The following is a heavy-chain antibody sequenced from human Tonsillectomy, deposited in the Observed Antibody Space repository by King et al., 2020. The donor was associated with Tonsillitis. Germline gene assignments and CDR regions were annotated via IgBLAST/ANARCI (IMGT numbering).Heavy chain of an antibody. CDR3: TTDPPCPTPPYSGSYYFFWGDAFDL. J-gene: IGHJ3*01. CDR1: GFTFSNAW. CDR2: IKSKIDGGTT. V-gene: IGHV3-15*01. Sequence: VQLVESGGGLVKPGGSLRLSCAASGFTFSNAWMNWVRQAPGKGLEWVGRIKSKIDGGTTDYAAPVKGRFTISRDEKTLFLQMNSLKTEDTAVYYCTTDPPCPTPPYSGSYYFFWGDAFDLWGQGTMVTVSS. D-gene: IGHD1-26*01.